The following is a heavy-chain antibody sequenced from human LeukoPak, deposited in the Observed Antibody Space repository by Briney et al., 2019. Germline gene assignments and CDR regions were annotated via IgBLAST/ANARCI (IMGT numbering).Heavy chain of an antibody. CDR3: ARGGGYNYGTFDY. Sequence: GESLKISCQGSGYRFTNYWIGWVRQMPGKGLEWMGIIYPGDSDTRSSPSFQGQVTISADKSISTAYLQWSSLKASDTAMYYCARGGGYNYGTFDYWGQGTLVTVSS. CDR1: GYRFTNYW. V-gene: IGHV5-51*01. D-gene: IGHD5-18*01. J-gene: IGHJ4*02. CDR2: IYPGDSDT.